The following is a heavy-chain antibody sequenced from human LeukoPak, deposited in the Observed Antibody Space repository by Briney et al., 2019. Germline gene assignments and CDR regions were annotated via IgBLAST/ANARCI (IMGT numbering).Heavy chain of an antibody. CDR3: ARAGSGWYREQGYFDY. CDR2: IYSDGTT. V-gene: IGHV3-53*01. Sequence: GGSLRLSCAASGLSVSSNFIIWVRQAPGKGPEWVSVIYSDGTTYYADSLKGRFTTSRDTSKNTVFLQMSSLRDEDTAVYYCARAGSGWYREQGYFDYWGQGTLVTVSS. J-gene: IGHJ4*02. CDR1: GLSVSSNF. D-gene: IGHD6-19*01.